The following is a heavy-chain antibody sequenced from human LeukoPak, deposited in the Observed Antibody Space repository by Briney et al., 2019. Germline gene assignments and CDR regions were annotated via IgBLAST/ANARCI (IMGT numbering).Heavy chain of an antibody. D-gene: IGHD4-11*01. CDR3: ARNYDYSEYFDY. J-gene: IGHJ4*02. CDR2: ISSSGSTI. Sequence: GGSLRLSCAASGFTFSSYEMNWVRQAPGKGLEWVSYISSSGSTIYYADSVKGRFTISRDNAKNSLYLRMNSLRAEDTAVYYCARNYDYSEYFDYWGQGTLVTVSS. V-gene: IGHV3-48*03. CDR1: GFTFSSYE.